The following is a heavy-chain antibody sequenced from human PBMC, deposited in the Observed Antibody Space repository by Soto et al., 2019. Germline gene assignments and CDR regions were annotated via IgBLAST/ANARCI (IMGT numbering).Heavy chain of an antibody. CDR3: ARGPRRYCSSTSCPRDFDY. D-gene: IGHD2-2*01. CDR2: INHSGST. J-gene: IGHJ4*02. CDR1: GWSLSGYY. V-gene: IGHV4-34*01. Sequence: XETLSLTCSVYGWSLSGYYWSWIRQPPGKGLDWIGEINHSGSTNYNPSLKSRVTISVDTSKNQFSLKLSSVTAADTAVYYCARGPRRYCSSTSCPRDFDYWGQGTLVTVSS.